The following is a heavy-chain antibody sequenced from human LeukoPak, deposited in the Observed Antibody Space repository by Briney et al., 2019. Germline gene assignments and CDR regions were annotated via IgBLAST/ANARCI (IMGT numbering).Heavy chain of an antibody. D-gene: IGHD3-22*01. CDR1: GYTFTSYG. J-gene: IGHJ4*02. Sequence: ASVKVSCKASGYTFTSYGISWVRQAPGQGLEWMGWISAYNGNTNYAQKLQGRVTMTTDTSTSTAYMELRSLRSDGTAVYYCARGDYYYDSSGYYYFDYWGQGTLVTVSS. CDR3: ARGDYYYDSSGYYYFDY. V-gene: IGHV1-18*01. CDR2: ISAYNGNT.